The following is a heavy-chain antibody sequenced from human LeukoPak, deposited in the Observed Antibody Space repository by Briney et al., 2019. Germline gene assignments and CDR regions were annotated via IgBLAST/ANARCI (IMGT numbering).Heavy chain of an antibody. CDR1: GGSISSYY. V-gene: IGHV4-59*08. J-gene: IGHJ5*02. D-gene: IGHD3-10*02. CDR2: IYYSGST. Sequence: SETLSLTCTVSGGSISSYYWSWIRQPPGKGLEWIGYIYYSGSTNYNPSLKSRVTISVDTSKNQFSLKLSSVTAADTAVYYCARLMIGDGDRFDPWGQGALVTVSS. CDR3: ARLMIGDGDRFDP.